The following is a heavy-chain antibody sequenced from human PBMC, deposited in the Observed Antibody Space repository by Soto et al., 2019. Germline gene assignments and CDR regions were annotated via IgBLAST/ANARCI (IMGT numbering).Heavy chain of an antibody. CDR1: GGSFSGYY. V-gene: IGHV4-34*01. CDR2: INHSGST. D-gene: IGHD3-10*01. Sequence: QVQLQQWGAGLLKPSETPSLTCAVYGGSFSGYYWSWIRQPPGKGLEWIGEINHSGSTNYNPSLKSRVTISVDTSKNQFSLKLSSVTAADTAVYYCARRRGLLWFGELAHFDYWGQGTLVTVSS. CDR3: ARRRGLLWFGELAHFDY. J-gene: IGHJ4*02.